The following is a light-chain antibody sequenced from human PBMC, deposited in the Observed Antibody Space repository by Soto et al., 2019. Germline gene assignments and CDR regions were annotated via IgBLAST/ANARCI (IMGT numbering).Light chain of an antibody. CDR3: RQYYIYPHT. CDR1: QGISRY. J-gene: IGKJ1*01. Sequence: AIRMTQSPSSFSASTGDRVTITCRASQGISRYLAWYQQKPAKAPKLLVYAASTLQSWVPSRFSGSGSGTHFTLPIGCLQSEDFAPYYCRQYYIYPHTFGQGHTVEIK. V-gene: IGKV1-8*01. CDR2: AAS.